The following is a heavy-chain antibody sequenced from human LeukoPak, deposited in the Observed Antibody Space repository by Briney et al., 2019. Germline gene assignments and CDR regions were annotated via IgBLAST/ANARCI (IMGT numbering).Heavy chain of an antibody. D-gene: IGHD5-12*01. V-gene: IGHV1-69*13. J-gene: IGHJ4*02. CDR2: IIPILRTA. Sequence: SVKVSCKASGYTFINYYLHWVRQAPGQGPEWMGGIIPILRTANYAQKFQGRVTITADESTTTAYMELSSLRSEDTAMYFCATSPTRASPGYWGQGTPVTVSS. CDR3: ATSPTRASPGY. CDR1: GYTFINYY.